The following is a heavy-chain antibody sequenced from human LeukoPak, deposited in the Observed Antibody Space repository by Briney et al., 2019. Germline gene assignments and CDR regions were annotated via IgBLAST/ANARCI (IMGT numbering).Heavy chain of an antibody. Sequence: GGSLRLSCAASGFTFSSYGMHWVRQAPGKGLEWVAFIRYDGSNKYYADSVKGRFTISRDNSKNTLYLQMNSLRAEDTAVYYCAKSDPNYCSSTSCYGIAEYFQHWGQGTLVTVSS. D-gene: IGHD2-2*01. J-gene: IGHJ1*01. CDR3: AKSDPNYCSSTSCYGIAEYFQH. V-gene: IGHV3-30*02. CDR2: IRYDGSNK. CDR1: GFTFSSYG.